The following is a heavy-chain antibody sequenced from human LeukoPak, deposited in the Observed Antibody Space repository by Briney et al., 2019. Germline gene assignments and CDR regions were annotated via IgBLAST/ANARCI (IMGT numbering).Heavy chain of an antibody. CDR1: GFTFGSYA. D-gene: IGHD3-22*01. J-gene: IGHJ4*02. CDR3: AREGYYDSSGTPYFDY. CDR2: ISGSGGST. Sequence: QSGGSLRLSCAASGFTFGSYAMSWVRQASGKGLQWVSTISGSGGSTYYADSVKGRFTISRDNSKNTLYLQMNSLRAEDTAVYYCAREGYYDSSGTPYFDYWGQGTLVTVSS. V-gene: IGHV3-23*01.